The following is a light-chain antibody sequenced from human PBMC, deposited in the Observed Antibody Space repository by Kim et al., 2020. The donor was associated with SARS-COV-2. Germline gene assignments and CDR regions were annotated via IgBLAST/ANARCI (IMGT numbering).Light chain of an antibody. Sequence: SLSPWQRARTTCMASKKPSSSIAWYQQLPAQAPRHLIYDATNRATGIPTRFSGSGSGTDFTLTIGSLEPEDFAVYYCQQRSNWPLTFGGGTKVE. CDR2: DAT. CDR1: KKPSSS. V-gene: IGKV3-11*01. CDR3: QQRSNWPLT. J-gene: IGKJ4*01.